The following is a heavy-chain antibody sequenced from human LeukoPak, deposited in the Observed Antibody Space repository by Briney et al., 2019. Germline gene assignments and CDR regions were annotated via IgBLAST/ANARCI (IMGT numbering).Heavy chain of an antibody. V-gene: IGHV3-23*01. D-gene: IGHD3-3*01. CDR2: ISGSGGSS. CDR3: AKIPTLFGVDLFDY. Sequence: GGSLRLSCAASGFTFSSYAMTWVRQAPGKGLEWVSAISGSGGSSYYADFVKGRFTISRDNSKNTLYLQMNSLRAEDTAVYYCAKIPTLFGVDLFDYWGQGTLVTVSS. J-gene: IGHJ4*02. CDR1: GFTFSSYA.